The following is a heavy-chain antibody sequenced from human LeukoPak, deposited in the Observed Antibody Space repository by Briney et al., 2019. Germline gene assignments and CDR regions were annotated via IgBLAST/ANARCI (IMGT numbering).Heavy chain of an antibody. CDR3: ARDGYSYGYDPDY. V-gene: IGHV1-69*04. CDR2: IIPILGIA. Sequence: SVKVSCKASGGTFSSYAISWVRQAPGQGLEWMGRIIPILGIANYAQKFQGRVTITADKSTSTACMELSSLRSEDTAVYYCARDGYSYGYDPDYWGQGTLVTVSS. D-gene: IGHD5-18*01. J-gene: IGHJ4*02. CDR1: GGTFSSYA.